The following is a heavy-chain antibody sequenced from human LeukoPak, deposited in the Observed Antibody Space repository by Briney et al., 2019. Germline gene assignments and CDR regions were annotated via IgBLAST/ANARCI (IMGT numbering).Heavy chain of an antibody. J-gene: IGHJ5*02. D-gene: IGHD3-22*01. CDR2: ISSSGANT. CDR3: AKSITMIVVVMAA. CDR1: GFTFSSYA. V-gene: IGHV3-23*01. Sequence: GGSLRLSCAASGFTFSSYAMSWVRQAPGKGLEWVSSISSSGANTYYADSVKGRFTISRDNSKNTLYLQMNSLRAEDTAVYYCAKSITMIVVVMAAWGQGTLVTVSS.